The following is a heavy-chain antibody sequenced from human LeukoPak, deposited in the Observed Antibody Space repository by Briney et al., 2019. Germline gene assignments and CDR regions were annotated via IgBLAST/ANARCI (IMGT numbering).Heavy chain of an antibody. D-gene: IGHD3-9*01. CDR2: ISSSGSTV. CDR3: ARRNYDILTGYYLFDY. V-gene: IGHV3-11*01. Sequence: GGSLRLSCAASGFTFSDYYMSWIRQAPGKGLEWVSYISSSGSTVYYADSVKGRFTISRDNAKNSLYLQMNSLRSEDTAVYYCARRNYDILTGYYLFDYWGQGTLVTVSS. J-gene: IGHJ4*02. CDR1: GFTFSDYY.